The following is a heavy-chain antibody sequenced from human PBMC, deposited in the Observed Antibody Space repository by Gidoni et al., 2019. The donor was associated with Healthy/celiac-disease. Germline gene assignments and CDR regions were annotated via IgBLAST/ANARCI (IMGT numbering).Heavy chain of an antibody. CDR2: ISWNSGSI. V-gene: IGHV3-9*01. CDR1: GFTFDDYA. J-gene: IGHJ4*02. D-gene: IGHD3-22*01. CDR3: AKDIGRSRGLVDY. Sequence: EVQLVESGGGLVQPGRSLRLSCAASGFTFDDYAMHWVRQAPGKGLEWVSGISWNSGSIGYADSVKGRFTISRDNAKNSLYLQMNSLRAEDTALYYCAKDIGRSRGLVDYWGQGTLVTVSS.